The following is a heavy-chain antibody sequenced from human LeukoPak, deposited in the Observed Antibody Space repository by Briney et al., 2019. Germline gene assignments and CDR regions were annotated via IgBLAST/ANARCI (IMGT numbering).Heavy chain of an antibody. CDR3: AKDRDIREWYKDAFDI. J-gene: IGHJ3*02. Sequence: ASETLSLTCTVSGGSISSGDYYWSWIRQAPGKGLEWVSAITGYGGDTYYAASVKGRFTVSRDNSKNTLYLQMSSLRAEDTAMYYCAKDRDIREWYKDAFDIWGQGTRVTVSS. D-gene: IGHD3-3*01. CDR2: ITGYGGDT. CDR1: GGSISSGDYY. V-gene: IGHV3-23*01.